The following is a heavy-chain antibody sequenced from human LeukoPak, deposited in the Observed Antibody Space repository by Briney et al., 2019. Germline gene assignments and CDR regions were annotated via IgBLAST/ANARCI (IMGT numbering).Heavy chain of an antibody. D-gene: IGHD3-10*01. CDR2: ISAYNGNT. CDR1: GYTFTSYG. Sequence: ASVKVSCKASGYTFTSYGISWVRQAPGQGLEWMGWISAYNGNTNYAQKLQGRVTMTTDTSTSTAYMELRSLRSDDTAVYYCARDLYGSGSYPKLLDYWGQGTLVTVSS. CDR3: ARDLYGSGSYPKLLDY. V-gene: IGHV1-18*01. J-gene: IGHJ4*02.